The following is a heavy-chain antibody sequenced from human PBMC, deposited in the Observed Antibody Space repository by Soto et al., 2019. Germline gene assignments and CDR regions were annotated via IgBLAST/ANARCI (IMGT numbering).Heavy chain of an antibody. J-gene: IGHJ5*02. CDR1: GSSVSSFDYY. D-gene: IGHD3-16*01. Sequence: SATLYLSTWFSGSSVSSFDYYWTSIRPPAGKVLEWIGHVYFSGSTNYIPSLKSRLTMSVDTAKNQFSLKLNSVTAADTAVYYCARIPVDTYMIYWSEPWGQGNQVNVSA. CDR2: VYFSGST. V-gene: IGHV4-61*08. CDR3: ARIPVDTYMIYWSEP.